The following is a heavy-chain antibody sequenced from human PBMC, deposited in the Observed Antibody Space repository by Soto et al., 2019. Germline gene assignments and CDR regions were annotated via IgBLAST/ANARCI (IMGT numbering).Heavy chain of an antibody. Sequence: QVQLVESGGGVVQPGRSLRLSCAASGFTFSSYGMHWVRQAPGKGLEWVAVISYDGSNKYYADSVKGRFTISRDNSKNTLYLQMNSLRAEDTAVYYCAKDLRYYYDSSGYLALDYWGQGTLVTVSS. CDR3: AKDLRYYYDSSGYLALDY. CDR2: ISYDGSNK. J-gene: IGHJ4*02. D-gene: IGHD3-22*01. CDR1: GFTFSSYG. V-gene: IGHV3-30*18.